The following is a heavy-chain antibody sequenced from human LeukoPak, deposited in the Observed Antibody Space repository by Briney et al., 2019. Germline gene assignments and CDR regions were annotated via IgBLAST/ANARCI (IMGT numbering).Heavy chain of an antibody. D-gene: IGHD3-3*01. J-gene: IGHJ5*02. CDR1: GGSISSGSYY. CDR2: IYTSGST. CDR3: ARGPPGYYDFWSGHPRRVVGDNWFDP. V-gene: IGHV4-61*02. Sequence: PSQTLSLTCTVSGGSISSGSYYWSWIRQPAGKGLEWIGRIYTSGSTNYNPSLKSRVTISVDTSKNQFSLKLSSVTAADTAVYYCARGPPGYYDFWSGHPRRVVGDNWFDPWGQGTLVTVSS.